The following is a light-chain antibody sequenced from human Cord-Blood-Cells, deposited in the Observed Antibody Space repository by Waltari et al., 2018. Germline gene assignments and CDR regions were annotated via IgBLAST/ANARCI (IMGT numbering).Light chain of an antibody. CDR3: YSAADNNLV. Sequence: SYELTQPSSVSVSPGQTARITCSGDVLAKKYDRWFQQKPGQAPVLVIYKDGERPSGIPERFSGSSSGTTVTLTISGAQVEDEADYYCYSAADNNLVFGTGTKVTVL. V-gene: IGLV3-27*01. J-gene: IGLJ1*01. CDR2: KDG. CDR1: VLAKKY.